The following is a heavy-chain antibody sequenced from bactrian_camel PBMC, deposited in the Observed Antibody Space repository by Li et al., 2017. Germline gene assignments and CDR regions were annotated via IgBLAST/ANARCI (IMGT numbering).Heavy chain of an antibody. V-gene: IGHV3S7*01. Sequence: HVQLVESGGGLVQPGGSLRLSCAASGFTFSNYDMSWVRQAPGKGPEWVSGIYRDGSNSVYTDSVKGRFTISRDNVKNTLHLQMNSLKPDDTAVYYCATYCSGGACYHFGYWGQGTQVTVS. CDR2: IYRDGSNS. D-gene: IGHD2*01. CDR1: GFTFSNYD. CDR3: ATYCSGGACYHFGY. J-gene: IGHJ6*01.